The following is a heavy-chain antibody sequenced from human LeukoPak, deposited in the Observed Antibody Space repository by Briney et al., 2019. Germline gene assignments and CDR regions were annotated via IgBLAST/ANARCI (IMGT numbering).Heavy chain of an antibody. D-gene: IGHD6-13*01. V-gene: IGHV1-24*01. CDR3: ATDSIAAAGTGGYYYYGMDV. CDR2: FDPEDGET. J-gene: IGHJ6*04. CDR1: GYTLTELS. Sequence: ASVKVSCKVSGYTLTELSMHWVRQAPGKGLEWMGGFDPEDGETIYAQKFQGRVTMTEDTSTDTAYMELSSLRSEDTAVYYCATDSIAAAGTGGYYYYGMDVWGKGTTVTVSS.